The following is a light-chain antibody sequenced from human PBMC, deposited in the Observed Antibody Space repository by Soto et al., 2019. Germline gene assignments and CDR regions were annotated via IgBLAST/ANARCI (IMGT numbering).Light chain of an antibody. J-gene: IGKJ1*01. CDR2: GAS. V-gene: IGKV1-39*01. CDR3: QQSNSSART. Sequence: DIQMTQSPSSLFASVGDRVTVTCRASQPINNFLNWYHQKPGKAPKLLIYGASSLQSGLPSRFNGGGSGTTFTLTINSVQPEEFRLYYFQQSNSSARTFGQGTTV. CDR1: QPINNF.